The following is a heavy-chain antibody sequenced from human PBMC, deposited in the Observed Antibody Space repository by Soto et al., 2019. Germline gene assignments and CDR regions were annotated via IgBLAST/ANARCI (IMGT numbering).Heavy chain of an antibody. CDR3: AKVAARNNWYFDL. Sequence: GGSLRLSCAASGFTFSSYAMSWVRQAPGKGLEWVAVITYDGGSKYYADSVKGRFTISRDNSKNTLYLQMNSLRAEDTAVYYCAKVAARNNWYFDLWGRGTLVTVS. CDR1: GFTFSSYA. D-gene: IGHD6-6*01. V-gene: IGHV3-30*18. J-gene: IGHJ2*01. CDR2: ITYDGGSK.